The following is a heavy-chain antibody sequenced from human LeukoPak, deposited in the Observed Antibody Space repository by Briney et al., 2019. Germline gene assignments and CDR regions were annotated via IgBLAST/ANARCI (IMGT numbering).Heavy chain of an antibody. Sequence: GSSVKVSCQASGYTFTSYGISWVRQAPGQGLEWMGWINSYNCNTNYAQKLQGRVTMTTDTSTSTAYMELRSLRSDDTAVYYCARDPSITGTAHFDYCGQGTLVTVSS. CDR2: INSYNCNT. V-gene: IGHV1-18*01. CDR1: GYTFTSYG. CDR3: ARDPSITGTAHFDY. D-gene: IGHD1-20*01. J-gene: IGHJ4*02.